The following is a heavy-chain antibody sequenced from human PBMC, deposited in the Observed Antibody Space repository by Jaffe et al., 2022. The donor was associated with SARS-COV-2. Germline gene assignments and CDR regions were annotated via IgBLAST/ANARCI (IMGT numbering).Heavy chain of an antibody. CDR1: GFTFSNYW. V-gene: IGHV3-74*01. Sequence: EVQLVESGGGLVQPGGSLRLSCAASGFTFSNYWMHWVRQAPGKGLVWVSRINGVGSSTTYADSVKGRFTISRDNAKNTVYLQMNSLRAEDTAVYYCVREAYYDSNYDYWGQGTLVTVSS. CDR3: VREAYYDSNYDY. D-gene: IGHD3-22*01. J-gene: IGHJ4*02. CDR2: INGVGSST.